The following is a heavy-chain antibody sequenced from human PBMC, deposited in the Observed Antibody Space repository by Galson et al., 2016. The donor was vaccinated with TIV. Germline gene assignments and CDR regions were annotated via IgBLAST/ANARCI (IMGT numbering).Heavy chain of an antibody. V-gene: IGHV3-23*01. CDR2: ISGGGDIT. Sequence: SLRLSCAASGFRFRSYAMTWVRQAPGKGLEWVSSISGGGDITYYADSVKGRFTISRDNSRNTLYLQVNSLRVDDTAVYYCAEDPDMVYGNSDFDSWGQGTLVTASS. D-gene: IGHD3-10*01. CDR3: AEDPDMVYGNSDFDS. J-gene: IGHJ4*02. CDR1: GFRFRSYA.